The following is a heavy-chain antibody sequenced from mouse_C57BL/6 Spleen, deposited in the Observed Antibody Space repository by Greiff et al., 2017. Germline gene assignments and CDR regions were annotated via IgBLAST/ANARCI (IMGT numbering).Heavy chain of an antibody. CDR2: IRSKSNNYAT. Sequence: EVQLVESGGGLVQPKGSLKLSCAASGFSFNTYAMNWVRQAPGKGLEWVARIRSKSNNYATYYADSVKDRFTISRDDSESMLYLQMNNLKTEDTAMYYCVRQGGTPRYFDVWGTGTTVTVSS. CDR3: VRQGGTPRYFDV. CDR1: GFSFNTYA. D-gene: IGHD1-1*02. V-gene: IGHV10-1*01. J-gene: IGHJ1*03.